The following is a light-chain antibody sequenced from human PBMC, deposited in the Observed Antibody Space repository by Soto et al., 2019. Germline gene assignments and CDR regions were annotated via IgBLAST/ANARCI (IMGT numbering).Light chain of an antibody. CDR2: KAS. CDR3: QQYNTYLT. J-gene: IGKJ1*01. CDR1: QSVSTW. V-gene: IGKV1-5*03. Sequence: DIQLTQSPSTLSASVGDRVTITCRASQSVSTWLSWYQKKPGKAPKLLIYKASILESGVPSRFSGSGSGTEFTLTISSLRADDFATYYCQQYNTYLTFGQGTRVEIK.